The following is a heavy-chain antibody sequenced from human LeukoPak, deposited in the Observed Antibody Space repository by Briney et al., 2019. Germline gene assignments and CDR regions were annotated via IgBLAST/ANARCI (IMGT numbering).Heavy chain of an antibody. D-gene: IGHD6-19*01. CDR3: ARSVPVADKLDSFDI. V-gene: IGHV3-21*06. J-gene: IGHJ3*02. CDR1: GFTFRSFS. CDR2: ISSGGSYV. Sequence: GGSLRLSCAASGFTFRSFSMNWVRQAPGKGLEWVSSISSGGSYVFYADSMKGQFTISRNNARNSLSLQMNNLRVEDTAVYYCARSVPVADKLDSFDIWGQGTMVLVSS.